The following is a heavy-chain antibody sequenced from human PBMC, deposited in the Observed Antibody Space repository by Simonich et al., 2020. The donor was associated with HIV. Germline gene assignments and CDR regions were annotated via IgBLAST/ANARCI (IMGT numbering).Heavy chain of an antibody. Sequence: EVQLVESGGGLVKPGGSLRLSCAASGFTFSSNSMNWVRQAPGKGLEWVASISSSSSYIYYADSVKGRFTISRDNAKNSLYLQMNSLRAEDTAVYYCARDGRKGSSTSCSDYWGQGTLVTVSS. V-gene: IGHV3-21*01. CDR3: ARDGRKGSSTSCSDY. D-gene: IGHD2-2*01. CDR2: ISSSSSYI. J-gene: IGHJ4*02. CDR1: GFTFSSNS.